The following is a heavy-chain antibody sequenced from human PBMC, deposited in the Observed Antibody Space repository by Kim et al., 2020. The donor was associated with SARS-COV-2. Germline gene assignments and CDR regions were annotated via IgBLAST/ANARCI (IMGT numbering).Heavy chain of an antibody. D-gene: IGHD4-4*01. Sequence: GGSLRLSCAASGFTFSSYAMHWVRQAPGKGLEWVAVISYDGSNKYYVDSVKGRFTISRDNSKNTLYLQMNSLRAEDTAVYYCARDLNYANYYYGMDVWGQGTTVTVSS. V-gene: IGHV3-30*04. J-gene: IGHJ6*02. CDR3: ARDLNYANYYYGMDV. CDR2: ISYDGSNK. CDR1: GFTFSSYA.